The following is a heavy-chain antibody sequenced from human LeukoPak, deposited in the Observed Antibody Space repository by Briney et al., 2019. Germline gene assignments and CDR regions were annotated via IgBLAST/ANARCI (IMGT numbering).Heavy chain of an antibody. D-gene: IGHD6-13*01. CDR1: GGSISRYY. V-gene: IGHV4-59*12. J-gene: IGHJ4*02. CDR2: IYYSGTT. CDR3: ARGSDTAAGPY. Sequence: SETLSLTCTVSGGSISRYYWSWIRQSPGKGLEWIGYIYYSGTTNYNPSLKSRVSISVDSSKNQFSLKVSSVTAADTAVYYCARGSDTAAGPYWGQGTLVTVSS.